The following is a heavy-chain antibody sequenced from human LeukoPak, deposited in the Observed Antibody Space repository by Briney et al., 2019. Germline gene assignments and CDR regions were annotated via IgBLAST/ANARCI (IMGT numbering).Heavy chain of an antibody. V-gene: IGHV1-18*01. CDR1: GCTFTSYG. J-gene: IGHJ4*02. CDR2: ISAYNGNT. D-gene: IGHD3-10*01. Sequence: ASVKVSCKASGCTFTSYGISWVRQAPGQGLEWMGWISAYNGNTNYAQKLQGRVTMTTDTSTSTAYMELRSLRSDDTAVYYCARRDSYGSGSYSPFDYWGQGTLVTVSS. CDR3: ARRDSYGSGSYSPFDY.